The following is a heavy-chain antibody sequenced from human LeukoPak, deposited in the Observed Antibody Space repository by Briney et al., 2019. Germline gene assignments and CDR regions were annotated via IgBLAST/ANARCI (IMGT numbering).Heavy chain of an antibody. V-gene: IGHV3-30*02. D-gene: IGHD2-8*02. CDR1: GFTFSSSA. Sequence: GGSLRLSCGASGFTFSSSAMHWVRQGPGKGLEWVAYIAHHGNNKYYADSVKGRFTISRDNSKGSLYLTMNSLRADDTAVYYCAKDGSWSCTDWGQGTLVRVSS. CDR3: AKDGSWSCTD. J-gene: IGHJ4*02. CDR2: IAHHGNNK.